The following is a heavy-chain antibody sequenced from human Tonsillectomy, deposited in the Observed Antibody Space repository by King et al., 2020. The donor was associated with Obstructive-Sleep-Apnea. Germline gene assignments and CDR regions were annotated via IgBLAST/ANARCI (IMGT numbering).Heavy chain of an antibody. J-gene: IGHJ4*02. Sequence: VQLVESGGGLVQPGRSLRLACAASGFTFDDYAMHLVRQAPGKGLEWVSGINWNSESIGYAGAVKGRLTISRDNAKNSLYLQVNSLRAEDTALYYCVKDKNSGWYVDYFDYWGQGTLVTVSS. CDR2: INWNSESI. CDR1: GFTFDDYA. CDR3: VKDKNSGWYVDYFDY. V-gene: IGHV3-9*01. D-gene: IGHD6-19*01.